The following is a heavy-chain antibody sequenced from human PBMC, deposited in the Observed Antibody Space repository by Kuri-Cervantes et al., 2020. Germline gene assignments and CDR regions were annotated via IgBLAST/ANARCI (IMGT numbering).Heavy chain of an antibody. J-gene: IGHJ4*02. Sequence: GESLKISCKGSGYNFTNYGIIWVRQMPGKGLELMGIFYPGDSDTRYSPSFEGQVTISADKSISTAYLQWSSLKASDTAMYYCARRGIEMSSSLDYWGQGTLVTVSS. CDR2: FYPGDSDT. CDR3: ARRGIEMSSSLDY. V-gene: IGHV5-51*01. D-gene: IGHD5-24*01. CDR1: GYNFTNYG.